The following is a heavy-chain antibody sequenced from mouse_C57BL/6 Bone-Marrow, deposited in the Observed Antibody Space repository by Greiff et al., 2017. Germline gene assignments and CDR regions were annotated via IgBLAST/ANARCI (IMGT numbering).Heavy chain of an antibody. Sequence: QVQLQQSGAELVRPGASVTLSCKASGYTFTDYEMHWVKQIPVHGLEWIGAIDPETGGTAYNQKFKGKAILTADKSSSTAYMGLRGLPSEDSAVYYGTRLTGMGFDYGGQGTLVTVSA. D-gene: IGHD4-1*01. CDR2: IDPETGGT. CDR1: GYTFTDYE. V-gene: IGHV1-15*01. CDR3: TRLTGMGFDY. J-gene: IGHJ3*01.